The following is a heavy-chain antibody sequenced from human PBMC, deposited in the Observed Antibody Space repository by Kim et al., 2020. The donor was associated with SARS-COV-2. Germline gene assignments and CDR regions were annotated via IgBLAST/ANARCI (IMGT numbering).Heavy chain of an antibody. CDR2: MSSSGSII. CDR3: ARDRGVLGFLEWLSD. J-gene: IGHJ4*02. CDR1: GFSFSDYY. V-gene: IGHV3-11*01. Sequence: GGSLRLSCAASGFSFSDYYMIWIRQAPGKGLELVSYMSSSGSIIHYADSVKGRFTISRDNRKNSLYLQVNSLRAEDTAVYHCARDRGVLGFLEWLSDWGQGTLVTVSS. D-gene: IGHD3-3*01.